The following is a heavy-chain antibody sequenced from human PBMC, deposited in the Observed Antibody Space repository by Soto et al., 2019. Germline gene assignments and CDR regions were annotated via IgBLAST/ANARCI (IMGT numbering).Heavy chain of an antibody. J-gene: IGHJ6*02. D-gene: IGHD2-8*02. CDR3: ASHFTGVLVLGTSPPGGDNYGWDV. Sequence: QVQLVQSGAEVKKPGSSVKVSCKASGGTFSRYTFTWVRQAPGQGLEWMGRIIPILDIPNYAQNFQGRVTIAADKPTSTPYLELSSLTSDDTAVYYCASHFTGVLVLGTSPPGGDNYGWDVWGQGTTVTVSS. CDR2: IIPILDIP. CDR1: GGTFSRYT. V-gene: IGHV1-69*02.